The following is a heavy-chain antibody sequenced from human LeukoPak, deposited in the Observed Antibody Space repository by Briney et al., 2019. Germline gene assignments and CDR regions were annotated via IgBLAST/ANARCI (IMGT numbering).Heavy chain of an antibody. CDR2: IYYSGST. Sequence: PSETLSLTCTVSDGSISSYYWSWIRQPPGKGLEWIGYIYYSGSTYYNPSLKSRVTISVDTSKNQFSLKLSSVTAADTAVYYCARLTDDYGDYDESYYYYMDVWGKGTTVTISS. J-gene: IGHJ6*03. CDR3: ARLTDDYGDYDESYYYYMDV. V-gene: IGHV4-59*04. D-gene: IGHD4-17*01. CDR1: DGSISSYY.